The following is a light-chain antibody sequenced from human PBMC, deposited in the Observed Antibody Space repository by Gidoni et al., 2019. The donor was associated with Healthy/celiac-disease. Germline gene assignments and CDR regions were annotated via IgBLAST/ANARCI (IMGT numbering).Light chain of an antibody. CDR1: QSISSY. CDR3: QQSYSTLWT. J-gene: IGKJ1*01. Sequence: DIQMTQSPSSLSASVGDRVTITCRASQSISSYLNWYQQKPGKAPKLLIYAASSLQSGVPSRFSGRGAGKDFTLTSSSRQPEDFATYYCQQSYSTLWTFGQGTKVEIK. V-gene: IGKV1-39*01. CDR2: AAS.